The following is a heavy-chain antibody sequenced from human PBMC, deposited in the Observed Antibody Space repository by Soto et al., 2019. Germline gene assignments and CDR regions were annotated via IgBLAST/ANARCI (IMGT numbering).Heavy chain of an antibody. Sequence: ASVKVSCKASGYTFTSYGISWVRQSPGQGFEWMGWISAYNGNTNYAQKLQGRVTMTTDTSTSTAYMELRSLRSDDTAVYYCARDRPEQAVAGKGGFDYWGQGTLVTVSS. CDR1: GYTFTSYG. CDR3: ARDRPEQAVAGKGGFDY. J-gene: IGHJ4*02. V-gene: IGHV1-18*01. D-gene: IGHD6-19*01. CDR2: ISAYNGNT.